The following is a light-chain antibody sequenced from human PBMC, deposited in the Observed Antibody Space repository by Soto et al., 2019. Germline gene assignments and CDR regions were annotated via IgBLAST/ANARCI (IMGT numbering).Light chain of an antibody. CDR2: DVS. Sequence: QSVVTQPASVSGSPGQSIAISCTGTSSDVGGYNYVSWYQHHPGKAPKLMIYDVSNRPSGVSNRFSGSKSGNTASLIISWLQAEDEADYYCSSYTRSSTLSTYVFGTGTKVTVL. V-gene: IGLV2-14*03. CDR3: SSYTRSSTLSTYV. J-gene: IGLJ1*01. CDR1: SSDVGGYNY.